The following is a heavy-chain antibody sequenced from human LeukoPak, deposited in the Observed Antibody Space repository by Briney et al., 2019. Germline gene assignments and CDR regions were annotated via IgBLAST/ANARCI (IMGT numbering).Heavy chain of an antibody. CDR1: GGTFSSYA. Sequence: GASVKVSCKASGGTFSSYAISWVRQAPGQGLEWMGGIIPIFGTAHYAQKFQGRVTTTADESTSTAYMELSSLRSEDTAVYYCARSYCSSTSCYGDPEVYWGQGTLVTVSS. J-gene: IGHJ4*02. V-gene: IGHV1-69*13. CDR3: ARSYCSSTSCYGDPEVY. D-gene: IGHD2-2*01. CDR2: IIPIFGTA.